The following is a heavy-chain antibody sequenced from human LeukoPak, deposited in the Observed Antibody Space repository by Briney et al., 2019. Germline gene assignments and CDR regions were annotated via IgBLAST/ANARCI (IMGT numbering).Heavy chain of an antibody. CDR1: GGSISSYY. V-gene: IGHV4-59*01. D-gene: IGHD3-9*01. Sequence: SETLSLTCTVSGGSISSYYWSWIRQPPGKGLEWIGYIYYSGSTNYNPSLKSRVTISVDTSKNQFSLKLSSVTAADTAVYYCARLSRLRYFDWLDAFDIWGQGTMVTVSS. CDR2: IYYSGST. CDR3: ARLSRLRYFDWLDAFDI. J-gene: IGHJ3*02.